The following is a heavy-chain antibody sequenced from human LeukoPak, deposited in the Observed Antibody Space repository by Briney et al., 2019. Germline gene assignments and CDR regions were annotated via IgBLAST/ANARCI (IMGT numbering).Heavy chain of an antibody. J-gene: IGHJ3*02. CDR2: IYYSGST. D-gene: IGHD3-9*01. CDR3: ARDGDYDILTGPYAFDI. Sequence: SETLSLTCTVSGGSISSGGYYWSWIRQHPGKGLEWIGYIYYSGSTYYNPSLKSRVTISVDTSKNQFSLKLSSVTAADTAVYYCARDGDYDILTGPYAFDIWGQGTMITVSS. CDR1: GGSISSGGYY. V-gene: IGHV4-31*03.